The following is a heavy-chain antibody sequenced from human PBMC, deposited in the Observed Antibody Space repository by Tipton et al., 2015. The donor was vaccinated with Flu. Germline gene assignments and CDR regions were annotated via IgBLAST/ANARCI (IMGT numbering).Heavy chain of an antibody. Sequence: TLSLTCTVSGGSISSYYWSWIRQPPGKRLEWIGYIYYSGSTYYNPSLKSRVTISVDTSKNQFSLKLSSVTAADTAVYYCARDSRIAAAGSEDYWGQGTLVTVSS. D-gene: IGHD6-13*01. V-gene: IGHV4-59*12. J-gene: IGHJ4*02. CDR1: GGSISSYY. CDR3: ARDSRIAAAGSEDY. CDR2: IYYSGST.